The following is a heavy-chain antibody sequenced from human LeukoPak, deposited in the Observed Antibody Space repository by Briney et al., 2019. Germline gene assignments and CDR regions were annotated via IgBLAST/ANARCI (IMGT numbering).Heavy chain of an antibody. CDR1: GFTFSSYS. CDR3: ARALRYYYYYGMDV. V-gene: IGHV3-21*01. J-gene: IGHJ6*02. D-gene: IGHD4-17*01. CDR2: ISSSSSYI. Sequence: PGGSLRLSCAASGFTFSSYSMNWVRQAPGKGLEWVSSISSSSSYIYYADSVKGRFTISRDNAKNSLYLQMNSLRAEDTAVYYCARALRYYYYYGMDVWGQGTTVTVSS.